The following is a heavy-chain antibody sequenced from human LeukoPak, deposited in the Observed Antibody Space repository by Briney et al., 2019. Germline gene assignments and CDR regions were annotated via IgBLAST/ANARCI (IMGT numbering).Heavy chain of an antibody. J-gene: IGHJ4*02. V-gene: IGHV3-21*01. Sequence: PGGSLRLSCAASGFTFSSYSMNWVRQAPGKGLEWVSSISSSSSYIYYADSVKGRFTISRDNAKNSLYLQMNSLRAEDTAVYYCARDSNYDILTGYPLYWGQGTLVTVSS. CDR2: ISSSSSYI. D-gene: IGHD3-9*01. CDR1: GFTFSSYS. CDR3: ARDSNYDILTGYPLY.